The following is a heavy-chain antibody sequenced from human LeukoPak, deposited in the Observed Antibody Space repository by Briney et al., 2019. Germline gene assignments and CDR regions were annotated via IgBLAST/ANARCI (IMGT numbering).Heavy chain of an antibody. Sequence: GGSLRLSCAASGFIFSPYWVTWVRQAPGMGLEWVANMKEDGGEKFYVDSVRGRFTISRDNSKNTLYLQMNSLTTEDTAVYYCAKLHYCYGSGNYLRGAFDIWGQGTMVTVSS. CDR2: MKEDGGEK. V-gene: IGHV3-7*01. J-gene: IGHJ3*02. CDR1: GFIFSPYW. D-gene: IGHD3-10*01. CDR3: AKLHYCYGSGNYLRGAFDI.